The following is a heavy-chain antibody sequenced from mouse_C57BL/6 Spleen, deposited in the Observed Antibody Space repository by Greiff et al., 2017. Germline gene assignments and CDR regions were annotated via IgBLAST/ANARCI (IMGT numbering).Heavy chain of an antibody. CDR1: GYTFTSYG. Sequence: QVHVKQSGAELARPGASVKLSCKASGYTFTSYGISWVKQRTGQGLEWIGEIYPRSGNTYYNEKFKGKATLTADKSSSTAYMELRSLTSEDSAVYFCARQGTGDPYWYFDVWGTGTTVTVSS. D-gene: IGHD4-1*01. CDR3: ARQGTGDPYWYFDV. J-gene: IGHJ1*03. V-gene: IGHV1-81*01. CDR2: IYPRSGNT.